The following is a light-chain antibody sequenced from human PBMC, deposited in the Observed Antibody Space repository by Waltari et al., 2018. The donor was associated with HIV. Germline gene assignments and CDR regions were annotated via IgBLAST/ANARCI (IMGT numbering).Light chain of an antibody. V-gene: IGLV2-11*01. Sequence: QSALTQPRSMSGSPGQSVTISCTGTISDVGVYNYVSWYQQHPGKAPKLMIFDVNKRPSGVPDRFSGSKSGNTASLTISGLQAEDEADYYCCSYADKYTWVFGGGTKLAVL. CDR1: ISDVGVYNY. CDR3: CSYADKYTWV. J-gene: IGLJ3*02. CDR2: DVN.